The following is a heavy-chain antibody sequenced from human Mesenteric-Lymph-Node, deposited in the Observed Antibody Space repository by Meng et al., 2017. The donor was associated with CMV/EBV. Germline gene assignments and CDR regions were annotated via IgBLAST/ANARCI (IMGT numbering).Heavy chain of an antibody. J-gene: IGHJ6*02. CDR3: ARGIVVVVPAARQYYYYGMDV. D-gene: IGHD2-2*01. CDR2: IYYSGST. Sequence: TFGDYAMSWVRQPPGKGLEWIGYIYYSGSTYYNPSLKSRVTISVDTSKNQFSLKLSSVTAADTAVYYCARGIVVVVPAARQYYYYGMDVWGQGTTVTVSS. CDR1: TFGDYA. V-gene: IGHV4-30-4*08.